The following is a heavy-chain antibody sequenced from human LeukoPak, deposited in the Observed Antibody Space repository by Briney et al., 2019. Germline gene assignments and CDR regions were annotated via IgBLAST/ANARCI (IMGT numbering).Heavy chain of an antibody. J-gene: IGHJ4*02. CDR3: ARDLRALGIDY. CDR1: GFTFSSYA. D-gene: IGHD3-10*01. CDR2: ISYDGSNK. Sequence: PGRSLRLSCAASGFTFSSYAMHWVRQAPGKGLEWVAVISYDGSNKYYADSVKGRFTISRDNSKNTLYLQMNSLRAEDTAVYYCARDLRALGIDYWGQGTLVTVSS. V-gene: IGHV3-30-3*01.